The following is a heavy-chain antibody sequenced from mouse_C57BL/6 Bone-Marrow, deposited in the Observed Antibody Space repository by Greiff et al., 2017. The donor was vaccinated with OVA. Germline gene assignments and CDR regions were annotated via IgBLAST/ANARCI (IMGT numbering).Heavy chain of an antibody. J-gene: IGHJ4*01. V-gene: IGHV14-4*01. CDR2: IDPENGDT. D-gene: IGHD1-1*01. Sequence: VQLKQSGAELVRPGASVKLSCTASGFNIKDDYMHWVKQRPEQGLEWIGWIDPENGDTEYASKFQGKATITADTSSNTAYLQLSSLTSEDTAVYYCTTLLRSIYYAMDYWGQGTSVTVSS. CDR3: TTLLRSIYYAMDY. CDR1: GFNIKDDY.